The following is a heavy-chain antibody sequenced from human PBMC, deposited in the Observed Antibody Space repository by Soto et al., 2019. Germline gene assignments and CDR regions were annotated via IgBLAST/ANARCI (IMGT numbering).Heavy chain of an antibody. CDR2: ISGSGGST. Sequence: PGGSLRLSCAASGFTFSSYAMSWVRQAPGKGLEWVSAISGSGGSTYYADSVKGRFTISRDNSKNTLYLQMNSLRAEDTAVYYCAKALYRVRGVTIAPFDYWGEGTLVTV. J-gene: IGHJ4*02. V-gene: IGHV3-23*01. CDR1: GFTFSSYA. CDR3: AKALYRVRGVTIAPFDY. D-gene: IGHD3-10*01.